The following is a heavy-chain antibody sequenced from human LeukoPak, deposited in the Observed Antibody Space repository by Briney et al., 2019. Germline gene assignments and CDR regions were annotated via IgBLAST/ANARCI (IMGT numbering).Heavy chain of an antibody. V-gene: IGHV1-2*02. D-gene: IGHD2-2*01. Sequence: GASVKVSCKASGYTFTAYYMHWVRQAPGQGLEWMGWINPNSGVTNYAQKFQGRVTMTRDTSISTAYMELSRLRSDDTAVYYCARERRSSTYQLLSRGRSCYFDYWGQGTLVTVSS. CDR3: ARERRSSTYQLLSRGRSCYFDY. J-gene: IGHJ4*02. CDR1: GYTFTAYY. CDR2: INPNSGVT.